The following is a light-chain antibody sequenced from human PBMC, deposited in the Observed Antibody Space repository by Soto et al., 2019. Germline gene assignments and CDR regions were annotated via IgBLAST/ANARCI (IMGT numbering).Light chain of an antibody. CDR3: QQYGGSPRT. CDR2: DAF. CDR1: QSVSGQ. J-gene: IGKJ5*01. Sequence: EIVLTQSPATLSVSPGERATLSCRASQSVSGQLAWYQQKVGRAPRLLIHDAFIRATGIPDRFSGSGSGTDFTLTIARLEPEDFAVYYCQQYGGSPRTFGQGTRLEIK. V-gene: IGKV3-20*01.